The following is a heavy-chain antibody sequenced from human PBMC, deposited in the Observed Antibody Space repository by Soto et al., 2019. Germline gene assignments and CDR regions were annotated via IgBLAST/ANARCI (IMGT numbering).Heavy chain of an antibody. J-gene: IGHJ4*02. V-gene: IGHV1-2*02. Sequence: QVQLVQSGAEVKESGASVKVCCKASGYTFTGYYIHWVRQAPGQGLESMGEISPYSGGTKYAQKFQGRVTMTRDTSISTVYLELSNLSRDDRAVYYFSRGRSGKLVVFYWGQGTLVTVYS. CDR2: ISPYSGGT. D-gene: IGHD3-3*02. CDR3: SRGRSGKLVVFY. CDR1: GYTFTGYY.